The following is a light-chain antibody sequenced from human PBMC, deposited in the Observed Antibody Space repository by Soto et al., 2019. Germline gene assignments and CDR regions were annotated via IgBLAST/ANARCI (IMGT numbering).Light chain of an antibody. Sequence: QSALTQPASVSGSPGQSITISCTGTSSDVGGYNYVSWYQQHPGKAPKLMIYEVSNRPSGVSSRFSGSKSGNTASLTISGLQSEDAADYYCSSYTRSSALVLFGGGTKLTV. CDR1: SSDVGGYNY. CDR2: EVS. CDR3: SSYTRSSALVL. V-gene: IGLV2-14*01. J-gene: IGLJ2*01.